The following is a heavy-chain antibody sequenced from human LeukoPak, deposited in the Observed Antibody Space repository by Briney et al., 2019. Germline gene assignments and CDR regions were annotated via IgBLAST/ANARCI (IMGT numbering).Heavy chain of an antibody. CDR2: IISIFGTA. CDR3: AREDTATFDY. CDR1: GGTFSSYA. V-gene: IGHV1-69*13. Sequence: ASVKVSCKASGGTFSSYAISWVRQAPGQGLEWMGGIISIFGTANYAQKFQGRVTITADESTSTAYMELSSLRSEDTAVYYCAREDTATFDYWGQGTLVTVSS. D-gene: IGHD5-18*01. J-gene: IGHJ4*02.